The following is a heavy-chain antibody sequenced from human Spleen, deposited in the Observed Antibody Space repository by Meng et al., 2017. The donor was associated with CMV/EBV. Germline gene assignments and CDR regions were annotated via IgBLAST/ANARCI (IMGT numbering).Heavy chain of an antibody. J-gene: IGHJ4*02. CDR3: AKGGPGLPQLFDY. D-gene: IGHD3-16*01. CDR1: GFTVSTNF. V-gene: IGHV3-53*01. Sequence: GESLKISCTVSGFTVSTNFMSWVRQAPGKGLKWVSVIYSGGGTHYADSVKGRFTISRDNSKNTVYLQMNSLRAEDTAEYYCAKGGPGLPQLFDYWGQGTLVTVSS. CDR2: IYSGGGT.